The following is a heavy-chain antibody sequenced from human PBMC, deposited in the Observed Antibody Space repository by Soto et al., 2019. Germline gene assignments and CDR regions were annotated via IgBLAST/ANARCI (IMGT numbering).Heavy chain of an antibody. D-gene: IGHD3-22*01. CDR3: ARDVEAGYYDSSGSIDY. V-gene: IGHV3-30-3*01. CDR2: ISYDGSNK. Sequence: GGSLRLSCAASGFTFSSYAMHWVRQAPGKGLEWVAVISYDGSNKYYADSVKGRFTISRDNSKNTLYLQMNSLRAEDTAVYYCARDVEAGYYDSSGSIDYWGQGTLVTVSS. J-gene: IGHJ4*02. CDR1: GFTFSSYA.